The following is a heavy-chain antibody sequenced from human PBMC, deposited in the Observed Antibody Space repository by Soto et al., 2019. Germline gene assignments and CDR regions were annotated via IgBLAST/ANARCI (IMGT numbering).Heavy chain of an antibody. CDR1: GYTFTSYA. CDR2: INAGNGNT. J-gene: IGHJ6*02. CDR3: ARDPSYYGMDC. V-gene: IGHV1-3*01. Sequence: ASVKVSCKASGYTFTSYAMHWVRQAPGQRLEWMGWINAGNGNTKYSQKFQGRVTITRDTSASTAYMGLSSLRSEDTAVYYCARDPSYYGMDCWGPGITVTVSS.